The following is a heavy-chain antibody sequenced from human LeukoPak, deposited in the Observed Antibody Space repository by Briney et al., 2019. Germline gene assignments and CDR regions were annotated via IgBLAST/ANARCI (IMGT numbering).Heavy chain of an antibody. J-gene: IGHJ4*02. CDR3: AKERLLWFEHDY. D-gene: IGHD3-10*01. Sequence: GGSLRLSCAASGFTFSSYWMHWVRQAPGKGLVWVSRINSDGSSTSYADSVKGRFTISRDNAKSTLYLQMNSLRAEDTAVYYCAKERLLWFEHDYWGQGTLVTVSS. CDR1: GFTFSSYW. CDR2: INSDGSST. V-gene: IGHV3-74*01.